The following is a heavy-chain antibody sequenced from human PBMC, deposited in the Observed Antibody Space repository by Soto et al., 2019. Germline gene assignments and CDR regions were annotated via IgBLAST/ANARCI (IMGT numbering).Heavy chain of an antibody. J-gene: IGHJ6*02. CDR1: GDSVSINSAA. V-gene: IGHV6-1*01. CDR2: TYYRSKWYN. D-gene: IGHD2-2*02. Sequence: SQTLSLTCAISGDSVSINSAAWNWIRQSPSRGLEWLGRTYYRSKWYNDYAVSVKSRITINPDTSKNLFSLQLNSVTPEDTAVYYCARDRGTDQLLYYYYGMDVWGQGTTVTVSS. CDR3: ARDRGTDQLLYYYYGMDV.